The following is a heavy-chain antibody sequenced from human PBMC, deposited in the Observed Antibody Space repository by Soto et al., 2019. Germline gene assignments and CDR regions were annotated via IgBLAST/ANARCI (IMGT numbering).Heavy chain of an antibody. CDR2: INPSGGST. CDR1: GYTFTTYY. J-gene: IGHJ4*02. V-gene: IGHV1-46*01. Sequence: ASVKVSCKASGYTFTTYYMHWVRQAPGQGLEWMGIINPSGGSTRYAQKFQGRVTMTRDTSTSTVYMELSSLKSEDTAVYYCARFLNYDSSGYYFDYCGQGTLVTVSA. D-gene: IGHD3-22*01. CDR3: ARFLNYDSSGYYFDY.